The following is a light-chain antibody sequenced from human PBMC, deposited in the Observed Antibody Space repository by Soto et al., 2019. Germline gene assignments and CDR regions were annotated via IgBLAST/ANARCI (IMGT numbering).Light chain of an antibody. J-gene: IGKJ4*01. CDR1: QGISSS. CDR2: AAS. V-gene: IGKV1-9*01. Sequence: DIQLTQSPSFLSASVGDRVTITCRASQGISSSLAWYQQKPGKAPKLLIYAASTLQSGVPSSFSGSGSGTDFTLTISSLQPEDFVTYYCQQLNSFPLTFGGGTKVEIK. CDR3: QQLNSFPLT.